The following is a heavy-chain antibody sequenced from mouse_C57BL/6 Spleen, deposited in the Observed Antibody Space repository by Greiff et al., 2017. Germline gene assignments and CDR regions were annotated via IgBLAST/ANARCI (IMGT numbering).Heavy chain of an antibody. CDR2: IHPNSGST. V-gene: IGHV1-64*01. CDR1: GYTFTSYW. CDR3: ARSGDNCDVFAC. J-gene: IGHJ3*01. D-gene: IGHD1-3*01. Sequence: QVQLKQPGAELVKPGASVKLSCKASGYTFTSYWMHWVKQRPGQGLEWIGMIHPNSGSTNYNEKFKSKATLTVDKSSSTAYMQLSSLTSEDSAVYYCARSGDNCDVFACWGQGTLVTVAA.